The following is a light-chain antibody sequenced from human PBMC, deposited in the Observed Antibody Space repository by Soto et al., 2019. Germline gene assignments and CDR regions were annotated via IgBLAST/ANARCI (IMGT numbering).Light chain of an antibody. CDR1: QSVSSY. V-gene: IGKV3-11*01. CDR2: DAS. Sequence: EIVLTQSPATLSLPPGERATLSCRASQSVSSYLAWYQQKPGQAPRLLIYDASNRATGIPARFSGSGSGTDFTLTIISLEPEDFAVYYCQQRSNWPPYTFGQGTKLEIK. CDR3: QQRSNWPPYT. J-gene: IGKJ2*01.